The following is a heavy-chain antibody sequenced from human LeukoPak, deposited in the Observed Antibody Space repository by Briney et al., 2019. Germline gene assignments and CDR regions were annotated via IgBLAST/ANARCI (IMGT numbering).Heavy chain of an antibody. CDR3: ARNFPVGNLDS. V-gene: IGHV3-74*01. CDR2: INSDGSST. D-gene: IGHD1-26*01. CDR1: GFTFSSYW. J-gene: IGHJ4*02. Sequence: PGGSLRLSCAASGFTFSSYWMHWVRQAPGKGLVWVSRINSDGSSTGYADSVKGRFTISRDNAKNTLYLQMNSLRAEDTAVYYCARNFPVGNLDSWGQGTLVTVSS.